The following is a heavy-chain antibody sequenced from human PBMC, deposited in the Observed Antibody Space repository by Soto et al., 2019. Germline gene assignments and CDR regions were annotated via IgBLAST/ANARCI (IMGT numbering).Heavy chain of an antibody. J-gene: IGHJ4*02. CDR1: GGTFSSYT. CDR3: VKDVVFWP. D-gene: IGHD2-15*01. Sequence: GASVKVSCKASGGTFSSYTISWVRQAPGQGLEWMGRIIPILGIANYAQKFQGRVTITADNSKNTLSLQMSSLRGDDTAMYYCVKDVVFWPWGQGTLVTSPQ. CDR2: IIPILGIA. V-gene: IGHV1-69*04.